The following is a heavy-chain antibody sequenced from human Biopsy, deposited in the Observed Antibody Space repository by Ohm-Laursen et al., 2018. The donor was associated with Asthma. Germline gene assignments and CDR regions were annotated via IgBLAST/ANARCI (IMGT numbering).Heavy chain of an antibody. CDR3: AKRRGYSGHDNDY. CDR2: ISYDGNHK. CDR1: GFMFRSFG. D-gene: IGHD5-12*01. J-gene: IGHJ4*02. V-gene: IGHV3-30*18. Sequence: SLRLSCAAAGFMFRSFGMHWVRQAPGKGLEWVAVISYDGNHKFYEDSVKGRFTISRDNSKNTLYLQMNSPRTEDTAVYYCAKRRGYSGHDNDYWGQGTLVIVSS.